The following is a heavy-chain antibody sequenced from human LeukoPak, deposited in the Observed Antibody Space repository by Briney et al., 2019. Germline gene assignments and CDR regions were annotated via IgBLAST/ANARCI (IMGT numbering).Heavy chain of an antibody. CDR3: ARGGAAAGTEVYFDY. CDR2: IKQDGSEK. CDR1: GFTFSSYW. D-gene: IGHD6-13*01. Sequence: PGGSLRLSCAASGFTFSSYWMSWVRQAPGKGLEWVANIKQDGSEKYYVDSVKGRFTISRDNAKNSLYLQMNSLRAEDTAVYYCARGGAAAGTEVYFDYWGQGTPVTVSS. J-gene: IGHJ4*02. V-gene: IGHV3-7*01.